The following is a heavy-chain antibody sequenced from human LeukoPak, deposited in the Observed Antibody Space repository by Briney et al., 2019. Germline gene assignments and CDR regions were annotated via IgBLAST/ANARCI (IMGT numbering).Heavy chain of an antibody. CDR1: GGTFSSYS. Sequence: ASVKVSCKASGGTFSSYSISWVRQAPGQGLEWMGGIIPIFDITNYAQKFQGRVTLTADESTSTAYMELSSLRSDDTAVYYCARGIWSTTLTAYSLDYWGQGTLVTVSS. J-gene: IGHJ4*02. CDR3: ARGIWSTTLTAYSLDY. D-gene: IGHD2-21*02. CDR2: IIPIFDIT. V-gene: IGHV1-69*13.